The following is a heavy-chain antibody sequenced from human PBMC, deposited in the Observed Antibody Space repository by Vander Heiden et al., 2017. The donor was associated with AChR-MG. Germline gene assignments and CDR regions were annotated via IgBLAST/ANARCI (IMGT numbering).Heavy chain of an antibody. V-gene: IGHV3-21*01. J-gene: IGHJ4*02. Sequence: EVQLVESGGGLVKPGGSLRLSCAASGFPFSSYSMNWVRQAPGKGLEWVSSISSSSSYIYYADSVKGRFTISRDNAKNSLYLQMNSLRAEDTAVYYCARDQSSSWRIDYWGQGTLVTVSS. CDR3: ARDQSSSWRIDY. D-gene: IGHD6-13*01. CDR1: GFPFSSYS. CDR2: ISSSSSYI.